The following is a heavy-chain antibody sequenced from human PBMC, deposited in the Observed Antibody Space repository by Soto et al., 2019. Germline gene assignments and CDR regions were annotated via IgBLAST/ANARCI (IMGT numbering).Heavy chain of an antibody. V-gene: IGHV1-69*01. D-gene: IGHD2-21*02. J-gene: IGHJ5*02. CDR2: IIPIFGTA. CDR3: AREDIVVVTATAQGWFEH. Sequence: QVQLVQSGAEVKKPGSSVKVSCKASGGTFSSYAISWVRQAPGQGLEWMGGIIPIFGTANYAQKFQGRVTITADESTSTAYMELSSLRSEDTAVYYCAREDIVVVTATAQGWFEHWGQGTLVTVSS. CDR1: GGTFSSYA.